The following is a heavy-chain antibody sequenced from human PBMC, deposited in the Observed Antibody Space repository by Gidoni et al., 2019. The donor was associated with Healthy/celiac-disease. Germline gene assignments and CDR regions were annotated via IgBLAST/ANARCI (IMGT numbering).Heavy chain of an antibody. D-gene: IGHD2-15*01. J-gene: IGHJ6*02. V-gene: IGHV3-21*01. CDR3: ARADVVVVAATLIHYYYYGMDV. CDR1: GFTFRSYS. Sequence: EVQLVESGGGLVKPGGSLRLSCAASGFTFRSYSMNWVRPAPGKGLEWVSSISSSSSYIYYADSVKGRFTISRDNAKNSLYLQMNSLRAEDTAVYYCARADVVVVAATLIHYYYYGMDVWGQGTTVTVSS. CDR2: ISSSSSYI.